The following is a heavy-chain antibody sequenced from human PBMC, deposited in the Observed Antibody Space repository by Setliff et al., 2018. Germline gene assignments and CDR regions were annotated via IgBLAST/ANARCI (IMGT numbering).Heavy chain of an antibody. Sequence: SETLSLTCTVSGGSISTYYWSWIRQPPGKGLEWIGYVYYSGIANYSPSLKSRLTISVDTSKNQFSLKLRSVTAADTAVYYCARGGTFRYFDYWGQGTPVTVSA. J-gene: IGHJ4*02. CDR2: VYYSGIA. V-gene: IGHV4-59*01. D-gene: IGHD5-12*01. CDR1: GGSISTYY. CDR3: ARGGTFRYFDY.